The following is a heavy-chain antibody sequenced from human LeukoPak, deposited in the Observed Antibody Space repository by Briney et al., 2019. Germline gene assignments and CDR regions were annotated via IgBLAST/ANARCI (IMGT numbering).Heavy chain of an antibody. CDR2: IYSGGST. J-gene: IGHJ4*02. V-gene: IGHV3-66*01. CDR3: AKGQVITSNLDS. CDR1: GFTVSSNY. D-gene: IGHD2/OR15-2a*01. Sequence: GSLRLSCAASGFTVSSNYMSWVRQAPGKGLEWVSVIYSGGSTYYADSVKGRFTISRDNSKNTLYLQMNSLRAEDTAVYYCAKGQVITSNLDSWGQGTLVTVSS.